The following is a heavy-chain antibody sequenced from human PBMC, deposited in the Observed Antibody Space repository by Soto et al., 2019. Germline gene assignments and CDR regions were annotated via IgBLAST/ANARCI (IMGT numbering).Heavy chain of an antibody. Sequence: QVQLVQSGAEEKKPGASVKVSCKASGYTFTSYAMHWVRQAPGQRLEWMGWINAGNGNTKYSQKFQGRVTITRDTSASTAYMELSSLRSEDTAVYYCARDPYSSGWYGFGYYGMDVWGQGPTVTVSS. D-gene: IGHD6-19*01. J-gene: IGHJ6*02. CDR2: INAGNGNT. V-gene: IGHV1-3*05. CDR1: GYTFTSYA. CDR3: ARDPYSSGWYGFGYYGMDV.